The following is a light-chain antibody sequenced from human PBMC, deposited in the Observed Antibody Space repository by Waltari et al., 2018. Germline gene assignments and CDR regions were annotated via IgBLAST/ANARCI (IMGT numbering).Light chain of an antibody. CDR1: QSVNNNN. CDR3: HQYGGSPPYT. CDR2: GAS. V-gene: IGKV3-20*01. Sequence: EIVLTQSPGTLSLSPGERATLPCRASQSVNNNNLAWYQQKPGQAPRPLIYGASNRATCIPDRFSGSGSGTDFTLTISRLEPEDFAVYYCHQYGGSPPYTFGRGTKLEIK. J-gene: IGKJ2*01.